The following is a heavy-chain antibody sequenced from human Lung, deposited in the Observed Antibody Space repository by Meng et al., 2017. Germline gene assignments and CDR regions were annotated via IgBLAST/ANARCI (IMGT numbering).Heavy chain of an antibody. CDR1: GGSIGCRTYY. V-gene: IGHV4-39*01. CDR3: IRHWRSGYHDDPWGLP. Sequence: LHLQESVSGLVKPLETLFLTSSASGGSIGCRTYYWAWRRQAPGKGLGWIGRIYYSEIGYNPSLKSRVTISVDTSNNQFSLRLSSVTAADTAVYYCIRHWRSGYHDDPWGLPWGQGTLVTVSS. D-gene: IGHD3-3*01. CDR2: IYYSEI. J-gene: IGHJ5*02.